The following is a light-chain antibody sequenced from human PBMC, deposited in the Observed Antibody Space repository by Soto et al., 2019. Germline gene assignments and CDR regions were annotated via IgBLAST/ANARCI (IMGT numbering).Light chain of an antibody. J-gene: IGLJ1*01. CDR3: CYHAVSYTYV. Sequence: QSVLTQPRAVSGSPGQSLTISCTGTSSDVGGYNYVSWYQQYPAKVPKLMIYDVTKRPSGVPDRFSGSKSGNTASLTISGLQAEAEADYYCCYHAVSYTYVFGTGTKLTVL. CDR1: SSDVGGYNY. CDR2: DVT. V-gene: IGLV2-11*01.